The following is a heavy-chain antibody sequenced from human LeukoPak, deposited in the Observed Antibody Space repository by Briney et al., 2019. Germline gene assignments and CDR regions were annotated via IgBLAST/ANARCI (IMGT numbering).Heavy chain of an antibody. CDR1: GGSISSYY. V-gene: IGHV4-4*07. Sequence: SETLSLTCTVSGGSISSYYWTWIRQPAGKRLEWIGRIYTSGSTDYNPSLKSRVTMSVDTSKNQFSLKLSSVTAADTAVYYCARDSPYDPTGYFDYWGQGTLVTVSS. CDR2: IYTSGST. J-gene: IGHJ4*02. D-gene: IGHD3-22*01. CDR3: ARDSPYDPTGYFDY.